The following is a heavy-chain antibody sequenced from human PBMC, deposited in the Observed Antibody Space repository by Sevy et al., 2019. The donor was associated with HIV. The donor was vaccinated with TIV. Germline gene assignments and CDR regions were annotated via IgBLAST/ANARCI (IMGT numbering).Heavy chain of an antibody. J-gene: IGHJ4*02. CDR2: LSFACGRI. CDR3: AREGCSKPHDY. Sequence: GGSLRLSCVASGFTLSKYIMSWVRQTPGKGLEWVSTLSFACGRINYADSVKGRFTMSRDDSRNTFYLQMDSLRAEDTAIYYCAREGCSKPHDYWGQGPLVTVSS. V-gene: IGHV3-23*01. CDR1: GFTLSKYI. D-gene: IGHD2-2*01.